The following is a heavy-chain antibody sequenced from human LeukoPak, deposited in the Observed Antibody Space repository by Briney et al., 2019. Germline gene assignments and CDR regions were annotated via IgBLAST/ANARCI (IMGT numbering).Heavy chain of an antibody. Sequence: PSETLSLTCTVSGGSVSSCSYYWSRIRQPPGKGLEWIGYIYYSGSTNYNPSLKSRVTISVDTSKNQFSLKLSSVTAADTAVYYCGRGFSNYGFHFQHWGQGTLVTVSS. V-gene: IGHV4-61*01. J-gene: IGHJ1*01. D-gene: IGHD4-17*01. CDR2: IYYSGST. CDR3: GRGFSNYGFHFQH. CDR1: GGSVSSCSYY.